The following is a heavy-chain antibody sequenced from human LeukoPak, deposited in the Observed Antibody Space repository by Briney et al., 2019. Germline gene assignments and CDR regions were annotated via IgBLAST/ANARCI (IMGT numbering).Heavy chain of an antibody. D-gene: IGHD3-16*01. CDR1: GFTFNTYA. Sequence: GGSLRLSCAASGFTFNTYAMSWVRQAPGKGLDWVSAISGTGGSTYYADSVKGRFTISRDNSKNTLYLQMNSLRAEDTAVYYCAKHAGNWGSYIDHWGQGTLVTVSS. J-gene: IGHJ4*02. CDR2: ISGTGGST. V-gene: IGHV3-23*01. CDR3: AKHAGNWGSYIDH.